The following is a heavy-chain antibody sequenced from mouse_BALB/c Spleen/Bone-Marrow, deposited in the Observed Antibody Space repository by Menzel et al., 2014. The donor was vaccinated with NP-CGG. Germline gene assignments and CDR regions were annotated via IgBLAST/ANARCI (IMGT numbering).Heavy chain of an antibody. V-gene: IGHV7-3*02. CDR3: ARDKGSGFFDY. D-gene: IGHD1-3*01. J-gene: IGHJ2*01. Sequence: EVKLVESGGGLVQPGGSLRLSCATSGFTFTDYYMNWVRQPPGKALEWLGFIRNKANGYTTEYSTSVKGRFTISRDNSQSILYLQMSTLRGEDSATYYCARDKGSGFFDYWGQGTTLTVSS. CDR2: IRNKANGYTT. CDR1: GFTFTDYY.